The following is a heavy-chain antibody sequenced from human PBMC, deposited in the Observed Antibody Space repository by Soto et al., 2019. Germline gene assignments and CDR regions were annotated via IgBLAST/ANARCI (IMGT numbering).Heavy chain of an antibody. CDR2: IYYSGST. V-gene: IGHV4-30-4*01. CDR1: GGSISSGDYY. Sequence: TLSLTCTVSGGSISSGDYYWSWIRQPPGKGLEWIGYIYYSGSTYYNPSLKSRVTISVDTSKNQFSLKLSSVTAADTAVYYCARGRDIVVVPAYYYYYGMDVWGQGTTVTVSS. J-gene: IGHJ6*02. D-gene: IGHD2-2*01. CDR3: ARGRDIVVVPAYYYYYGMDV.